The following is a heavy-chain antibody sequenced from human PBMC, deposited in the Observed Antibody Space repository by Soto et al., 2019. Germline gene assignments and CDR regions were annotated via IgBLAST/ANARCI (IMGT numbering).Heavy chain of an antibody. Sequence: PSETLSLTCTVSGGSISNYYWSWIRQPPGKGLEWIGYIYYSGSTNYNPSLKSRVTISVDTSKNHFSLNLSSVTAADTAVYYCARHGVAGAIYYYFYMDVWGKGTTVTVSS. J-gene: IGHJ6*03. CDR3: ARHGVAGAIYYYFYMDV. D-gene: IGHD6-19*01. CDR2: IYYSGST. CDR1: GGSISNYY. V-gene: IGHV4-59*08.